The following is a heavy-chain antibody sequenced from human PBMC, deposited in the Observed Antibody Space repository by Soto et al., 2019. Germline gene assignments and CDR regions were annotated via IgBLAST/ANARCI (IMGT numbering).Heavy chain of an antibody. CDR2: INAGNGNT. CDR3: ASTSYGSGNFY. J-gene: IGHJ4*02. Sequence: QVQLVQSGAEVKKPGASVKVSCKASGYTFSNYLLHWVRQAPGQRLEWMGWINAGNGNTKYSQRFQGRVTLTRDTSASTAYMELSSLRSEDTAVYYCASTSYGSGNFYWGQGTLVTVSS. D-gene: IGHD3-10*01. CDR1: GYTFSNYL. V-gene: IGHV1-3*01.